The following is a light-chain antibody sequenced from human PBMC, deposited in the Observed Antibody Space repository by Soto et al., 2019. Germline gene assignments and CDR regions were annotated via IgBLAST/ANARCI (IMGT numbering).Light chain of an antibody. CDR1: SSSKW. V-gene: IGKV1-5*01. J-gene: IGKJ2*01. Sequence: DIQMTQSPSTLAASVGDTVTMTCRSSSKWLAWYQKKPGKAPKLLIYDVSNLERGVPPRFSGSTSGAESTLIITGLQPDDLRTYYCQHTSDFTFGQGTKVEIK. CDR3: QHTSDFT. CDR2: DVS.